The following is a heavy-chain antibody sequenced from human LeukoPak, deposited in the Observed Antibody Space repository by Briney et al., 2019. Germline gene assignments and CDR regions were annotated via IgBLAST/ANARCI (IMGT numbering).Heavy chain of an antibody. D-gene: IGHD3-10*02. CDR2: ISSSSSYT. Sequence: PGGSLRLSCAASGFTFSDYYMSWIRLAPGKGLEWVSYISSSSSYTNYADSVKGRFTISRDNAKNSLYLQMNSLRAEDTAVYYCARDVENYYVTFDPWGQGTLVTVSS. CDR3: ARDVENYYVTFDP. CDR1: GFTFSDYY. V-gene: IGHV3-11*06. J-gene: IGHJ5*02.